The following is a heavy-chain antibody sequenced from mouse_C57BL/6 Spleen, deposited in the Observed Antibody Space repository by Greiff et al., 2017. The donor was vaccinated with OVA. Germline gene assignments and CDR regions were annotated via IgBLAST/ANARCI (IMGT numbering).Heavy chain of an antibody. J-gene: IGHJ2*01. Sequence: EVQLQQSGPELVKPGASVKISCKASGYTFTDYYMNWVKQSHGKSLEWIGDINPNNGGTSYNQKFKGKATLTVDKSSSTAYMELRSLTSEDSAVYYCARHYDYVDYWGQGTTLTVSS. CDR2: INPNNGGT. D-gene: IGHD2-4*01. V-gene: IGHV1-26*01. CDR3: ARHYDYVDY. CDR1: GYTFTDYY.